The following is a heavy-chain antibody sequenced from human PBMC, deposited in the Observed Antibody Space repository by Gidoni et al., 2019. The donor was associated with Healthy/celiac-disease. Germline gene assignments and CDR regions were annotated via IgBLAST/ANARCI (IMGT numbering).Heavy chain of an antibody. CDR1: GGSISSSSYY. CDR3: ARHLNRFLEWLLFGWFDP. D-gene: IGHD3-3*01. V-gene: IGHV4-39*01. J-gene: IGHJ5*02. CDR2: IYYSGST. Sequence: QLQLQESGPGLVKPSETLSLTCTVSGGSISSSSYYWGWIRQPPGKGLEWIGSIYYSGSTYYNPSLNSRVTISVDTSKNQFSLKLSSVTAADTAVYYCARHLNRFLEWLLFGWFDPWGQGTLVTVSS.